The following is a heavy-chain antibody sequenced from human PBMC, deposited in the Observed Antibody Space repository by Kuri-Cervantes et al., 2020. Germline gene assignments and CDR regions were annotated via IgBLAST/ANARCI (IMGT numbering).Heavy chain of an antibody. CDR2: ISYDGSNK. V-gene: IGHV3-30-3*01. CDR1: GFTFSSYA. J-gene: IGHJ6*02. D-gene: IGHD2-2*01. CDR3: AKSYRGYPLLRSFYYYGMDV. Sequence: GGSLRLSCAASGFTFSSYAMHWVRQAPGKGLEWVAVISYDGSNKYYADSVKGRFTISRDNSKNTLYLQMNSLRAEDTAVYYCAKSYRGYPLLRSFYYYGMDVWGQGTTVTVSS.